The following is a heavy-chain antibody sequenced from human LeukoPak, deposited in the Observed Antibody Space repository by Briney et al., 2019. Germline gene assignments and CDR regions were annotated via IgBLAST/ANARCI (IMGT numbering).Heavy chain of an antibody. CDR1: GFIFNKAW. CDR2: IKSKNDGGTT. D-gene: IGHD2-15*01. J-gene: IGHJ4*02. Sequence: GGSLRLSCAASGFIFNKAWMNWVRQAPGKGPEWVGRIKSKNDGGTTDYGSPVKGRFTISRDDSKNTLYLQMNSLITDDTAIYYCTPVMVEDRGLWGQGTLVTVSS. CDR3: TPVMVEDRGL. V-gene: IGHV3-15*01.